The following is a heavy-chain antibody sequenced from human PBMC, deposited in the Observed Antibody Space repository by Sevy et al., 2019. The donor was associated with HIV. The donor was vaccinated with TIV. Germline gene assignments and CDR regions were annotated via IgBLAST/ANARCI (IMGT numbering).Heavy chain of an antibody. CDR2: ISSDGKHK. V-gene: IGHV3-30*04. CDR3: ARDEGILPPGYYYYGMDV. Sequence: GGSLRLSCAASGFTFSSYAMHWVRQAPGKGLEWVAVISSDGKHKNYADSVKDRFTISRDNSKNTLYLQMNSLRVEDTAVYFCARDEGILPPGYYYYGMDVWGQGTTVTVSS. J-gene: IGHJ6*02. CDR1: GFTFSSYA.